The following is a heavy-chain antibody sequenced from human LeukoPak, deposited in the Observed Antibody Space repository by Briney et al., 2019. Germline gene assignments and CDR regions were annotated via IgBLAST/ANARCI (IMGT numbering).Heavy chain of an antibody. V-gene: IGHV4-59*01. Sequence: SETLSLTCTVSGGSISSYYWSWIRQPPGQGLEWIGYIYYSGSTNYNPSLKSRVTISVDTSKNQFSLKLSSVTAADTAVYYCARVGVADLDYWGQGTLVTVSS. J-gene: IGHJ4*02. CDR2: IYYSGST. CDR3: ARVGVADLDY. D-gene: IGHD3-16*01. CDR1: GGSISSYY.